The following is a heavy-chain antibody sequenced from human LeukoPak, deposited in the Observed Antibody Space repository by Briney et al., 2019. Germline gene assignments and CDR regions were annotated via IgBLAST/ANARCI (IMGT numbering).Heavy chain of an antibody. CDR3: ARDFLDAVVVPAANADDAFDI. CDR2: ISAYNGNT. V-gene: IGHV1-18*01. J-gene: IGHJ3*02. Sequence: ASVKVSCKASGYTFTSYGISWVRQAPGQGLEWMGWISAYNGNTNYAQKLQGRVTMTTDTSTSTAYMELRSLRSDDTAVYYCARDFLDAVVVPAANADDAFDIWGQGTMVTVSS. D-gene: IGHD2-2*01. CDR1: GYTFTSYG.